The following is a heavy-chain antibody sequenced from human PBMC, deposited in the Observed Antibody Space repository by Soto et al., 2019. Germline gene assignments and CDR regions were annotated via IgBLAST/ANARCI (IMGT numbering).Heavy chain of an antibody. CDR3: ARLLAVGVYYFDY. Sequence: LSLTCAVSGGSISSGGYSWSWIRQPPGKGLEWIGYIYHSGSTYYNPSLKSRVTISVDRSKNQFSLKLSSVTAADTAVYYCARLLAVGVYYFDYWGQGTLVTVSS. CDR2: IYHSGST. V-gene: IGHV4-30-2*01. CDR1: GGSISSGGYS. J-gene: IGHJ4*02. D-gene: IGHD6-19*01.